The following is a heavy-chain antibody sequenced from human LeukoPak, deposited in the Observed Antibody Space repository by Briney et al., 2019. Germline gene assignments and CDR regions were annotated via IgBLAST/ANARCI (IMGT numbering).Heavy chain of an antibody. Sequence: GGSLRLSCAASGFTFSSYAMSWVRQAPGMGLEWVSAISGSGGSTYYADSVKGRFTISRDNSKNTLYLQMNSLRAEDTAVYYCAKDRGGYNWNYWGQGTLVTVSS. CDR1: GFTFSSYA. V-gene: IGHV3-23*01. CDR3: AKDRGGYNWNY. D-gene: IGHD5-24*01. CDR2: ISGSGGST. J-gene: IGHJ4*02.